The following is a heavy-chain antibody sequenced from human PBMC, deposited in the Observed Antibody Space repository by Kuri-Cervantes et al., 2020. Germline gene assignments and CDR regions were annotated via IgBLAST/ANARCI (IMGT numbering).Heavy chain of an antibody. CDR1: GFTFSSYW. CDR2: IKQDGSEK. V-gene: IGHV3-7*01. CDR3: AKTKVVAYYYGSGSYFDY. Sequence: GESLKISCAASGFTFSSYWMSWVRQAPGKGLEWVANIKQDGSEKYYVDSVKGRFTISRDNSKNTLYLQMNSLRAEDTAVYYCAKTKVVAYYYGSGSYFDYWGQGTLVTVSS. D-gene: IGHD3-10*01. J-gene: IGHJ4*02.